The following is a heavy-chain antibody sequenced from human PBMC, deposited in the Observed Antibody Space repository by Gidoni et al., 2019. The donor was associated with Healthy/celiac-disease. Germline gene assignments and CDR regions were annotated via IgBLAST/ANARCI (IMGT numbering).Heavy chain of an antibody. Sequence: QVQLQQWGAGLLKPSETLSLTCAVYGGSFSGYYWSWIRQPPGKGLEWIGEINHSGSTNYNPSLKSRVTISVDTSKNQFSLKLSSVTAADTAVYYCARGGRKDMVRGAKTTNWFDPWGQGTLVTVSS. CDR3: ARGGRKDMVRGAKTTNWFDP. CDR1: GGSFSGYY. J-gene: IGHJ5*02. D-gene: IGHD3-10*01. CDR2: INHSGST. V-gene: IGHV4-34*01.